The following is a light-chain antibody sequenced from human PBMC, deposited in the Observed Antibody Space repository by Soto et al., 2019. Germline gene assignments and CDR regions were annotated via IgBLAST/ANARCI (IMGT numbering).Light chain of an antibody. CDR2: TAS. CDR1: QDISSW. V-gene: IGKV1D-16*01. J-gene: IGKJ4*01. CDR3: QQYHSHPLS. Sequence: DIQMTQSPSSLSASVGERVSITCRASQDISSWVAWYQHKPEKGPKSLIYTASSLQRGVSSRLSASRSGTDFTFTISSLQPEDSATYYCQQYHSHPLSFGGGTKGEIK.